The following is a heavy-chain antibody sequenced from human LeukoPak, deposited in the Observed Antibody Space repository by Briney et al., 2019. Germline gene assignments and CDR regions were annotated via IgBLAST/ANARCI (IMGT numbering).Heavy chain of an antibody. Sequence: GRSLRLSCAASGFTFSSYGMHWVRQTPGKGLEWVSSISSSSSYIYYADSLKGRFTISRDNAKNSLYLQMNSLRAEDTAVYYCARDASVRGASDYWGQGTLVTVSS. D-gene: IGHD3-10*01. J-gene: IGHJ4*02. CDR3: ARDASVRGASDY. CDR1: GFTFSSYG. V-gene: IGHV3-21*01. CDR2: ISSSSSYI.